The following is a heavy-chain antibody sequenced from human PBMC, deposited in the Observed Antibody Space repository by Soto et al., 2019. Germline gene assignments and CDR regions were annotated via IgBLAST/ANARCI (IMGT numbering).Heavy chain of an antibody. CDR1: GFTFNTYA. J-gene: IGHJ3*02. CDR3: AKGRGGYSSAFAI. V-gene: IGHV3-23*01. CDR2: ISSGGTVT. D-gene: IGHD2-21*02. Sequence: EVQLLESGGGFVQPGGSLRLSCVTSGFTFNTYAMRWVRQAPGKGLEWVASISSGGTVTYYADSVRGRFSSSRDNSKNTLYLQMSSLRAEDTAVYYCAKGRGGYSSAFAIWGQGTMLTVSS.